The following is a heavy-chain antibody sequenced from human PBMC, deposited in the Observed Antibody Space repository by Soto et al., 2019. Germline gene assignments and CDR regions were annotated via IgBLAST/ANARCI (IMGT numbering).Heavy chain of an antibody. V-gene: IGHV1-8*01. CDR2: MNPNCENT. Sequence: ASVKVSCKASGCTFTSYDVNWVGHATAQGLEGMGWMNPNCENTGYAQNCQGRVPMTRNTAKSKAYRELSSLRSEDTAVYYCARSEAPVRRCDYYGMDVWGKASTGTVCS. CDR3: ARSEAPVRRCDYYGMDV. CDR1: GCTFTSYD. J-gene: IGHJ6*04. D-gene: IGHD4-17*01.